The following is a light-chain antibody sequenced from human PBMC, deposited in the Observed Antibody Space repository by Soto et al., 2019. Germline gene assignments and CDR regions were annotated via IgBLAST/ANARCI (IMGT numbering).Light chain of an antibody. J-gene: IGLJ3*02. V-gene: IGLV2-14*03. CDR1: SSDVGAYHS. CDR2: DVS. CDR3: SSFTDTGTVM. Sequence: QSVLTQPGSVSGSPGQSFTISCTGTSSDVGAYHSVSWYQQHPGKAPKLIIFDVSNRPSGVSNRFSGSKSGNTASLTISGLQAEDEADYYCSSFTDTGTVMFGGGTKLTVL.